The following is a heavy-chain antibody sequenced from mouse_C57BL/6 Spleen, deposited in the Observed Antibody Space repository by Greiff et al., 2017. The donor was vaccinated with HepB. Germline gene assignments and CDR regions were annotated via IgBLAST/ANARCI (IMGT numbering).Heavy chain of an antibody. J-gene: IGHJ3*01. CDR3: ARETTAQAWFAY. V-gene: IGHV1-53*01. CDR2: VNPSYGGT. CDR1: GYTFTSHW. Sequence: QVQLQQPGTELVKPGASVKLSCKASGYTFTSHWMHWVKQRPGQGLEWIGNVNPSYGGTNYTEKFKTKATLTVDKSSSTASLQLSSLTSEDSAVYYCARETTAQAWFAYWGQGTLVTVSA. D-gene: IGHD3-2*01.